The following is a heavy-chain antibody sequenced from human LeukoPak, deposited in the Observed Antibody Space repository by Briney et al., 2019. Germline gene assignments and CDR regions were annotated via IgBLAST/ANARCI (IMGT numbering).Heavy chain of an antibody. CDR2: IYSGGST. V-gene: IGHV3-53*01. CDR3: ASELYGDQAY. Sequence: GGSLRLSCAASGFTVSSNYMSWVRQAPGKGLEWVSVIYSGGSTYYADSVKGRFTISRDNSKNTPYLQMNGLRAEDTAVYYCASELYGDQAYWGQGTLVTVSS. J-gene: IGHJ4*02. D-gene: IGHD4-17*01. CDR1: GFTVSSNY.